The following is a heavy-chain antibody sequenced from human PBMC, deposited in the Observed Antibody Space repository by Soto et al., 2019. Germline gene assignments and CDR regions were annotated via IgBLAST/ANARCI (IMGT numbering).Heavy chain of an antibody. Sequence: ASVKVSCTASGGTFSSYAISWVRQAPGQGLEWMGGIIPIFGTANYAQKFQGRVTITADKSTSTAYMELSSLRSEDTAVYYCARRGEYDFWSGYYPDYYYGMDVWGQGTAVTVSS. CDR1: GGTFSSYA. J-gene: IGHJ6*02. V-gene: IGHV1-69*06. CDR3: ARRGEYDFWSGYYPDYYYGMDV. CDR2: IIPIFGTA. D-gene: IGHD3-3*01.